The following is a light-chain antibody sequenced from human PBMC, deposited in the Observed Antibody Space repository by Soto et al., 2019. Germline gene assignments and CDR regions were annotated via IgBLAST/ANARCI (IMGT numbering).Light chain of an antibody. CDR1: NSNIGTNT. J-gene: IGLJ2*01. CDR3: EAWDGSLNVVL. Sequence: QSVLTQPTSASGTPGQRVTISCSGSNSNIGTNTVNWYQHLPGSASKLLIYSNNQRPSGVPDRFSGSKSGTSASLAISGLQPDDEADYDCEAWDGSLNVVLFGGGTKLTVL. V-gene: IGLV1-44*01. CDR2: SNN.